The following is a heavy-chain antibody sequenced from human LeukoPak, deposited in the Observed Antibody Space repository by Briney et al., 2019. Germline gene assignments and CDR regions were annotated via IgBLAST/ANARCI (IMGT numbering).Heavy chain of an antibody. CDR3: ATEETTVTPYEH. CDR2: ISYDGSNK. CDR1: GFTFSSYA. V-gene: IGHV3-30-3*01. Sequence: GGSLRLSCAASGFTFSSYAMHWVRQAPGKGLEWVAVISYDGSNKYYADSVKGRISISRDNSQNTLFLQMNSLRPEDSAVYYCATEETTVTPYEHWGQGTPVTVSS. J-gene: IGHJ4*02. D-gene: IGHD4-17*01.